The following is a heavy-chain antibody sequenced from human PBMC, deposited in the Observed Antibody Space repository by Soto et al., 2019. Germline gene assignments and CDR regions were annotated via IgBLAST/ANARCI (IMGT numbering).Heavy chain of an antibody. J-gene: IGHJ4*02. D-gene: IGHD3-22*01. CDR2: ISGTGGTT. CDR1: GFIFNNYA. Sequence: PGGSPRLSCAAFGFIFNNYAMSWVRQAPGKGLEWVSGISGTGGTTYYADSVKGRLTISRDNSKKTLYLQLNSLRAEDTAVYYCAKEDTTGFSAYYFDYWGQGTQVTVSS. CDR3: AKEDTTGFSAYYFDY. V-gene: IGHV3-23*01.